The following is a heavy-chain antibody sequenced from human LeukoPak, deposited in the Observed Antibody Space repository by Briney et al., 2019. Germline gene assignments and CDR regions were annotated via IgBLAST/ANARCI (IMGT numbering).Heavy chain of an antibody. Sequence: GRSLRLSCAASGFTFSSYAMHWVRQAPGKGLEWVAVISYDGSNKYYADSVKGRFTISRDNSKNTLYLQMNGLRAEDTAVYYCARDLAARPEGEFDYWGQGTLVTVSS. D-gene: IGHD6-6*01. CDR3: ARDLAARPEGEFDY. CDR2: ISYDGSNK. V-gene: IGHV3-30-3*01. J-gene: IGHJ4*02. CDR1: GFTFSSYA.